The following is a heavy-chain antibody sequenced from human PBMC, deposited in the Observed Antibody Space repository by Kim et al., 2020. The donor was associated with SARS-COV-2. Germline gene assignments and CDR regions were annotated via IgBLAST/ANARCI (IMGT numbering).Heavy chain of an antibody. V-gene: IGHV3-48*02. D-gene: IGHD1-1*01. CDR2: ISSSSGST. J-gene: IGHJ4*02. CDR1: GFTFSSYS. Sequence: GGSLRLSCAASGFTFSSYSMNWVRQAPGKGLEWVSYISSSSGSTKYADSVKGRFTISRDNAKNSLYLQMSSLRDEDTAVYYCARVSGDNWYEEYWGQGTLGTLS. CDR3: ARVSGDNWYEEY.